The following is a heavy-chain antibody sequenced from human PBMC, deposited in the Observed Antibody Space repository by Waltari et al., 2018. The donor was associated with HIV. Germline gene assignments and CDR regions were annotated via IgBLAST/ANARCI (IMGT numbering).Heavy chain of an antibody. CDR3: AKAPTTSTALVQGS. CDR2: ISYDASDQ. J-gene: IGHJ5*02. V-gene: IGHV3-30*18. Sequence: QLVESGGGVVQPGRSLRLTCAASGCIFSDYVMHWVRQAPGKGLEWLTFISYDASDQYYAKSVKGRFTISRDNSKKTVFLEMNNLKIEDTAIYFCAKAPTTSTALVQGSWGQGTLVIVSS. CDR1: GCIFSDYV. D-gene: IGHD5-18*01.